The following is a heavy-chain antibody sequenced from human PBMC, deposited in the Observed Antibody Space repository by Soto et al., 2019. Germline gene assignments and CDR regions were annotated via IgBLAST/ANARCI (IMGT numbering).Heavy chain of an antibody. V-gene: IGHV3-30*18. D-gene: IGHD3-22*01. Sequence: QVQLVESGGGVVQPGRSLRLSCAASGFTFSSYGMHWVRQAPGKGLEWVAVISYDGSNKYYADSVKGRFTISRDNSKNTLYLQMNSLRAEDTAVYYCAKGGSRYYDSSGLFDYWGQGTLVTVSS. CDR3: AKGGSRYYDSSGLFDY. J-gene: IGHJ4*02. CDR2: ISYDGSNK. CDR1: GFTFSSYG.